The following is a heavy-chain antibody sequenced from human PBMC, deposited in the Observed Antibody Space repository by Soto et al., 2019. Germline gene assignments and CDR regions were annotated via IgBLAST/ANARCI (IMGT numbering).Heavy chain of an antibody. D-gene: IGHD4-4*01. CDR1: GFDASVNF. Sequence: LRLSCAASGFDASVNFMTWVRQAPGKGLEWVAVISYDGSNKYYADSVKGRFTISRDNSKNTLYLQMNSLRLEDTAVYYCARPLWRDDYNWGYFDLWGRGTLVTVSS. CDR3: ARPLWRDDYNWGYFDL. J-gene: IGHJ2*01. V-gene: IGHV3-30-3*01. CDR2: ISYDGSNK.